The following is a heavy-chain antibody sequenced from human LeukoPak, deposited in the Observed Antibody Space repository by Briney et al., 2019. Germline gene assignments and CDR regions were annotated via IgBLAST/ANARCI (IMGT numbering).Heavy chain of an antibody. V-gene: IGHV3-11*01. Sequence: GGSLRLSCAASGFTFSDYYMSWIRQAPGKGLEWVSYISSSGSTIYYADSVKGRFTISRDNSKNTLYLQMNSLRAEDTAVYYCAKRGSIVVVPAAMDVWGQGTTVTVSS. CDR2: ISSSGSTI. J-gene: IGHJ6*02. CDR1: GFTFSDYY. D-gene: IGHD2-2*01. CDR3: AKRGSIVVVPAAMDV.